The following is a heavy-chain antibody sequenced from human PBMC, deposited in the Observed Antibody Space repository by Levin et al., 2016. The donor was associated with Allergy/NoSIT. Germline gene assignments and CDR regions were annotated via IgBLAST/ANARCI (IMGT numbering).Heavy chain of an antibody. CDR2: IWYDGSNK. CDR3: ARVYCSGGSCYPDY. V-gene: IGHV3-33*08. Sequence: GESLKISCAASGFTFDDYAMHWVRQAPGKGLEWVAVIWYDGSNKYYADSVKGRFTISRDNSKNTLYLQMNSLRAEDTAVYYCARVYCSGGSCYPDYWGQGTLVTVSS. CDR1: GFTFDDYA. D-gene: IGHD2-15*01. J-gene: IGHJ4*02.